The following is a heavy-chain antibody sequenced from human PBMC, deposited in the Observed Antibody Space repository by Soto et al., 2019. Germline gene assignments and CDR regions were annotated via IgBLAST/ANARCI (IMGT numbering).Heavy chain of an antibody. D-gene: IGHD6-19*01. Sequence: QVQLVESGGGVVQPGRSLRLSCAASGFTFSSYAMHWVRQAPGKGLEWVAVISYDGSNKYYADSVEGRFTISRDNSKNTLYLQMNSLRAEDTAVYYCARGSGGRSASYYYGMDVWGQGTTVTVSS. V-gene: IGHV3-30-3*01. CDR3: ARGSGGRSASYYYGMDV. CDR2: ISYDGSNK. CDR1: GFTFSSYA. J-gene: IGHJ6*02.